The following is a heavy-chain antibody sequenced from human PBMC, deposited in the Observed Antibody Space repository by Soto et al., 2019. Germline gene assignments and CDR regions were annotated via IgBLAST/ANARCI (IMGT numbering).Heavy chain of an antibody. D-gene: IGHD2-2*01. Sequence: GSLRLSCAASGFTFSSYAMSWVRQAPGKGLEWVSAISGSGGSTYYADSVKGRFTISRDNSKNTLYLQMNSLRGEDTAVYYCAKVAVEAKRPWSPPYFDYWGQCTVVTVSS. CDR2: ISGSGGST. J-gene: IGHJ4*02. CDR1: GFTFSSYA. V-gene: IGHV3-23*01. CDR3: AKVAVEAKRPWSPPYFDY.